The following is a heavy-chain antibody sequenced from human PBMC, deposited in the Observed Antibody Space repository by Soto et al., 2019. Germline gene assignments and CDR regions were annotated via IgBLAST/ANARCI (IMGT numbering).Heavy chain of an antibody. D-gene: IGHD2-15*01. V-gene: IGHV3-13*01. CDR3: ARGQEVGAHFFDS. Sequence: PGGSLRLSCEASGFTFSGFDMHWVRQPTGKGLEWVSTIGIAGDTYYAVSVKGRFTISRDNAKNSLSLQMNSLSAGDTAVYFCARGQEVGAHFFDSWGQGTQVTVSS. CDR2: IGIAGDT. CDR1: GFTFSGFD. J-gene: IGHJ4*02.